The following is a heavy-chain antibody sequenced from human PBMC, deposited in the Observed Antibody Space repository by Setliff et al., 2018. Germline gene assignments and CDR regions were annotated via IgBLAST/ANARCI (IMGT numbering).Heavy chain of an antibody. D-gene: IGHD4-17*01. V-gene: IGHV1-58*01. CDR2: IVVGSGNT. CDR1: GFTFTSSA. Sequence: VASVKVSCKASGFTFTSSAVQWVRQARGQRLEWIGWIVVGSGNTNYAQRFQERVTITRDMSTSTAYMELSSLRSEDTAVYYCAADYGGNSGGGMDVWGQGTTVTVS. J-gene: IGHJ6*02. CDR3: AADYGGNSGGGMDV.